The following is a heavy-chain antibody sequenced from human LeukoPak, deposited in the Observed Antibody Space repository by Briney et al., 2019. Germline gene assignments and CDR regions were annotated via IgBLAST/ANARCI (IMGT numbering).Heavy chain of an antibody. CDR1: EFTFSSYT. D-gene: IGHD3-16*01. J-gene: IGHJ2*01. Sequence: GGSLRLSCAASEFTFSSYTVNWVRQAPGKGLEWVSSITSSSGYKYYADSVKGRFTISRDNARNSVSLQMNSLRTEDTAVYYCARDFDDYVGYFDLWGRGTLVTVSS. CDR3: ARDFDDYVGYFDL. V-gene: IGHV3-21*01. CDR2: ITSSSGYK.